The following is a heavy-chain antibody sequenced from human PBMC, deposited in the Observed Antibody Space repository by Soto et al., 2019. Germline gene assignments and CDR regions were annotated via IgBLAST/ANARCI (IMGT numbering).Heavy chain of an antibody. Sequence: EVQLVETGGGLIQPGGSLRLSCAASGFTVSSNYMSWVRQAPGKGLEWVSVIYSGGSTYYADSVKGRFTISRDNSKNTLYLQMNSLRAEDTAVYYCARDHTTAGSYYDFWSGSNYYYYGMDVWGQGTTVTVSS. CDR2: IYSGGST. CDR3: ARDHTTAGSYYDFWSGSNYYYYGMDV. V-gene: IGHV3-53*02. CDR1: GFTVSSNY. D-gene: IGHD3-3*01. J-gene: IGHJ6*02.